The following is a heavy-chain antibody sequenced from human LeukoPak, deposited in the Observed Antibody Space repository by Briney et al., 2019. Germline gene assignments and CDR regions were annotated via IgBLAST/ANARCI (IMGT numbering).Heavy chain of an antibody. Sequence: SETLSLTCTVSGGSLSSYYWSWIRQPPGKGLEWIGYIYYTGSTNYNPPLKSRVTISVDTSKNQLSLKLSSVTAADTAVYYCAREVGSSGWTEYWGQGTLVTVSS. D-gene: IGHD6-19*01. CDR2: IYYTGST. V-gene: IGHV4-59*12. CDR1: GGSLSSYY. J-gene: IGHJ4*02. CDR3: AREVGSSGWTEY.